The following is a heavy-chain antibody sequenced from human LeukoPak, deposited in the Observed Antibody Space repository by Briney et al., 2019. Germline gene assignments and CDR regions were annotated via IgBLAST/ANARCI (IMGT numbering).Heavy chain of an antibody. CDR3: AGEEGVEMATITGYYMDV. CDR2: ISSSSSTI. J-gene: IGHJ6*03. D-gene: IGHD5-24*01. CDR1: GFTFSSYS. Sequence: GGSLRLSCAASGFTFSSYSMNWVRQAPGKGLEWVSYISSSSSTIYYADSVKGRFTISRDNAKNSLYLQMNSLRAEDTAVYYCAGEEGVEMATITGYYMDVWGKGTTVTVSS. V-gene: IGHV3-48*01.